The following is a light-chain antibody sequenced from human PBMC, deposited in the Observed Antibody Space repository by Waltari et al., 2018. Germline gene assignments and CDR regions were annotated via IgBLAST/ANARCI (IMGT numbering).Light chain of an antibody. V-gene: IGLV2-23*02. CDR3: SSYAGSSKGV. J-gene: IGLJ2*01. CDR1: SSDVGNYKS. CDR2: AVS. Sequence: QSALTQPASVSGSPGPSITIPCTGTSSDVGNYKSVSWYQQHPGKAPKLMIYAVSKRPSGVSDRFSGSKSGDMASLTISGLQPEDEAEYFCSSYAGSSKGVFGGGTKVTVL.